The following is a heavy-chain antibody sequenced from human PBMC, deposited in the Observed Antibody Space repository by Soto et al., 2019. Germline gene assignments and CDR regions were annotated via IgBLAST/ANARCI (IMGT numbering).Heavy chain of an antibody. CDR3: ATRTDYCYGSGSLGGMDV. V-gene: IGHV4-31*01. CDR2: IYYSGST. CDR1: GGSISSGSYY. Sequence: QVQLQESGPGLVKPSQTLSLTCTVSGGSISSGSYYWSWLRQLPGKGLEWIGYIYYSGSTYYNPSLKRLVTTAVATSTNQCSLKLNSGTAADTAVYYWATRTDYCYGSGSLGGMDVWGQGTTVSVSS. J-gene: IGHJ6*02. D-gene: IGHD3-10*01.